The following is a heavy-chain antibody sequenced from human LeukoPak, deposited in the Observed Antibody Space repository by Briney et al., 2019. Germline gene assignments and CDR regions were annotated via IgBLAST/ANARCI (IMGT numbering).Heavy chain of an antibody. Sequence: SQTLSLTCTVSGGSISSDGYYWSWIRQHPGKGLEWIGYIYYSGSTYYNPSLKSRVTISVDTSKNQFSLKLSSVTAADTAVYYCARGWYVLTFFDYWGQGTLVTVSS. CDR1: GGSISSDGYY. V-gene: IGHV4-31*03. CDR2: IYYSGST. CDR3: ARGWYVLTFFDY. D-gene: IGHD2-15*01. J-gene: IGHJ4*02.